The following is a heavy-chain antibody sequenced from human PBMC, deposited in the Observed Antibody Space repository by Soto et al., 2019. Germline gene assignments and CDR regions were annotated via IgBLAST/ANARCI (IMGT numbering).Heavy chain of an antibody. V-gene: IGHV3-30-3*01. D-gene: IGHD3-10*01. J-gene: IGHJ4*02. CDR2: ISYDGSNK. CDR3: ARDRSRYGDLNYFDY. Sequence: GGSLSLSCAASGFTFSSYAMHWVRQAPGKGLEWVAVISYDGSNKYYADSVKGRFTISRDNSKNTLYLQMNSLRAEDTAVYYCARDRSRYGDLNYFDYWGQGTLVTVSS. CDR1: GFTFSSYA.